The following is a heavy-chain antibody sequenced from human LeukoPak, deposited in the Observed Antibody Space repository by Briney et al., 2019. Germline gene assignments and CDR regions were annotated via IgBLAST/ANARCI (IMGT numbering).Heavy chain of an antibody. V-gene: IGHV3-48*03. CDR2: ITRSSRII. CDR3: ARGSTFGGVISDF. D-gene: IGHD3-16*02. Sequence: GSLKLSCEASGFTFSNFEMDWVRQIPGKGLEWLSFITRSSRIIYYPDSVKGRFTISRDNANNSLHLQMNSLRVEDTGIYFCARGSTFGGVISDFWGQGTLVTVSS. J-gene: IGHJ4*02. CDR1: GFTFSNFE.